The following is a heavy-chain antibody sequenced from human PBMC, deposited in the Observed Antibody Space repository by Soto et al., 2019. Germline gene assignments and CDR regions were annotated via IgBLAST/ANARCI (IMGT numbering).Heavy chain of an antibody. D-gene: IGHD2-8*02. CDR1: GFTFSSYS. J-gene: IGHJ6*02. V-gene: IGHV3-21*01. CDR3: ARGLDYWDPYYYYGMDV. CDR2: ISCSTSYI. Sequence: EVQLVESGGGLVKPGGSLRLSCAASGFTFSSYSMNWVRQAPGKGLEWVSSISCSTSYIYYADSVKGRFTISRDNAKNSLYLQMTRLRAEDTAVYYCARGLDYWDPYYYYGMDVWGQGTTVTVYS.